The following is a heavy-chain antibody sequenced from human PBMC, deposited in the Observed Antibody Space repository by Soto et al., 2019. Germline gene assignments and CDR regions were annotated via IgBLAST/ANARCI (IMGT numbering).Heavy chain of an antibody. D-gene: IGHD6-19*01. CDR3: ASAGYSSGPLWF. Sequence: SETLSLTCTVSGGSFSDYYWNWIRQPPGKGLEWIGSIFYSGSPTYNPSLKSRVTTSVDTSKNHVSLRLSSVTAADTAMYYCASAGYSSGPLWFWGQGILVTVSS. CDR1: GGSFSDYY. J-gene: IGHJ4*02. V-gene: IGHV4-59*01. CDR2: IFYSGSP.